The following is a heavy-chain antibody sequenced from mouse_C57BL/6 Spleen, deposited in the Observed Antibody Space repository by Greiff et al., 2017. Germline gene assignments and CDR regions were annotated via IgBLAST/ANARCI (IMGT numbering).Heavy chain of an antibody. J-gene: IGHJ3*01. D-gene: IGHD2-5*01. V-gene: IGHV1-59*01. CDR3: AREGSYSNYAWFAY. CDR2: IDPSDSYT. Sequence: QVQLQQPGAELVRPGTSVKLSCKASGYTFTSYWMHWVKQRPGQGLEWIGVIDPSDSYTNYNQKFKGKATLTVDPSSSTAYMQLSSLTSEDSAVYYCAREGSYSNYAWFAYWGQGTLVTVSA. CDR1: GYTFTSYW.